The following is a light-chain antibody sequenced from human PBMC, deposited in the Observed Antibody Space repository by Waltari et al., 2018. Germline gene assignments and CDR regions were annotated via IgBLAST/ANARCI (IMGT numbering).Light chain of an antibody. CDR3: CSYAGSSTLWV. Sequence: QSALTQPASVSGSPGQSITISCTGTRSDVGSYNLVSWYQQHPGKAPKLMIYEVSKGPSCVSSRFSGSKSGNTASLTISGLQAEDEADYYCCSYAGSSTLWVFGGGTKLTVL. V-gene: IGLV2-23*02. J-gene: IGLJ3*02. CDR2: EVS. CDR1: RSDVGSYNL.